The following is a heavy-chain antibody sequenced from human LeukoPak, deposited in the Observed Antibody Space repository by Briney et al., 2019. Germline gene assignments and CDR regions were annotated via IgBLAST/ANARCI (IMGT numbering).Heavy chain of an antibody. CDR1: GASISSSSYY. V-gene: IGHV4-39*07. CDR3: ARELIAAPVLGAFDI. Sequence: SETLSLTCTVSGASISSSSYYWAWIRQPPGEGLEWIGTIYDSGSTYFNPSLKSRVTISLDTSKDQVSLKVYSVTAADTAVYYCARELIAAPVLGAFDIWGPGTVVTVSS. D-gene: IGHD6-6*01. CDR2: IYDSGST. J-gene: IGHJ3*02.